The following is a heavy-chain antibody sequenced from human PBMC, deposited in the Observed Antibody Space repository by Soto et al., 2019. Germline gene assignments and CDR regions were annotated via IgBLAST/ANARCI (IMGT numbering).Heavy chain of an antibody. CDR2: IYHSGST. V-gene: IGHV4-30-2*01. CDR1: GGSISSGGYS. CDR3: AKTESGTFHP. J-gene: IGHJ5*02. D-gene: IGHD1-1*01. Sequence: QLQLQESGSGLVKPSQTLSLTCAVSGGSISSGGYSWSWIRQPPGKGLEWIGYIYHSGSTYYNPSLKSRVTIFVNRAKNPFSLKPSSVAAAGTGGFYFAKTESGTFHPGGQGTLVTVSS.